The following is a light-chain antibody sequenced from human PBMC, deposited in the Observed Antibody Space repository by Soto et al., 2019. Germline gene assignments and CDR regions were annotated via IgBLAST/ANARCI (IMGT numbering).Light chain of an antibody. CDR1: QGIRSY. J-gene: IGKJ3*01. CDR2: GAS. CDR3: QQLNIFPPLFT. Sequence: DIQLTQSPFFLSASVGDRVTITCRASQGIRSYLAWYQQRPGKAPELLIYGASTLRTGVASRFSGSGSGTEFTLTLSSRQPEDFATYVCQQLNIFPPLFTFGPGTKVDIK. V-gene: IGKV1-9*01.